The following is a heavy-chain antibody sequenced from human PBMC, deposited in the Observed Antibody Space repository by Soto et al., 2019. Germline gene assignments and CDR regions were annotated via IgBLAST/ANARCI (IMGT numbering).Heavy chain of an antibody. J-gene: IGHJ4*02. V-gene: IGHV3-73*02. D-gene: IGHD5-18*01. Sequence: EVQLVESGGGLVQPGGSLKLSCVASGFTFSDSAMQWVRQASGKGLEWVGRIRSKVNTYATAYAASVKGRFTISRDDSXNKAYLQMNSLKNEDRAVYYCTRRRDWTAMDPLDYWGQGTLVSVSS. CDR3: TRRRDWTAMDPLDY. CDR2: IRSKVNTYAT. CDR1: GFTFSDSA.